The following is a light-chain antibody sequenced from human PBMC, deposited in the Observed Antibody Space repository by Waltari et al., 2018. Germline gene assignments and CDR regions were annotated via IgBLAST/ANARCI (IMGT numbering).Light chain of an antibody. J-gene: IGLJ2*01. V-gene: IGLV2-8*01. CDR1: SSDVGDY. Sequence: QSALTLPPSASASPGQSVTISCTGTSSDVGDYVSWYQQHPGKAPKLMISEVTKRPSGVPDRFSGSKSGNTASLTVSGLQAEDEADYYCSPYAGSNNLVFGGGTKLTVL. CDR2: EVT. CDR3: SPYAGSNNLV.